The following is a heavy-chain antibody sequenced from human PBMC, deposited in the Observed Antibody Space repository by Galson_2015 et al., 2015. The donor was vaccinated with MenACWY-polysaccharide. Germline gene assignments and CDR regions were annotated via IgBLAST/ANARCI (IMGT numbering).Heavy chain of an antibody. CDR3: ARGRYSGTDSPYYFQY. D-gene: IGHD5-12*01. CDR1: GYSFTTHW. J-gene: IGHJ4*02. CDR2: IYPGESDT. V-gene: IGHV5-51*01. Sequence: SGAEVNKPGESLKISCQGSGYSFTTHWIGWVRQMPGKGLEWMGIIYPGESDTRYSPSFQGQVTISADRSISTAYLQWSSLRASDTAMYYCARGRYSGTDSPYYFQYWGQGTLVTVSS.